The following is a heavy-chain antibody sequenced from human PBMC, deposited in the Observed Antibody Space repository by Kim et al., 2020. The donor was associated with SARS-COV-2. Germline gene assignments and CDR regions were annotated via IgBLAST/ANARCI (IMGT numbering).Heavy chain of an antibody. CDR3: ARQVFYLLQYFEY. CDR1: GGSIITSTYY. CDR2: VYYSGSG. V-gene: IGHV4-39*01. D-gene: IGHD2-15*01. Sequence: SETLSLTCTVSGGSIITSTYYWCWIRQSPGKGLEWIGNVYYSGSGDYNPSLKSRASISVDTSKNQFTLKLKSVSAADTAVYYCARQVFYLLQYFEYWAQGTLVTVSS. J-gene: IGHJ4*02.